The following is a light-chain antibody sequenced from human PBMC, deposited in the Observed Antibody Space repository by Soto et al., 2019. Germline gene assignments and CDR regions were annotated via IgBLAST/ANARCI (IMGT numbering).Light chain of an antibody. CDR3: QQSYNSPQT. V-gene: IGKV1-39*01. J-gene: IGKJ1*01. CDR2: AAS. CDR1: QTIIIW. Sequence: DIQMTQSPSSLSASVGDEVTITCRASQTIIIWLTWYQLKPGKPPTLLICAASTLQSAVPSRFSGSGSGTDFTLTISSLQPEYFATYSCQQSYNSPQTFGQGTKVDIK.